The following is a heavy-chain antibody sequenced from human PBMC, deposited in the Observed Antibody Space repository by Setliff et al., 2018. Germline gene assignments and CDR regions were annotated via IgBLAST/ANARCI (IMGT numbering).Heavy chain of an antibody. CDR3: ARDRPPYYYDSSGYYYSAGNFGY. V-gene: IGHV1-69*06. D-gene: IGHD3-22*01. Sequence: SVQVSCKASGGTFSSYAISWVRQAPGQGLEWMGRIIPIFGTANYAQKFQGRVTITADKSTSTAYMELSSLRSEDTAVYYCARDRPPYYYDSSGYYYSAGNFGYWGQGTLVTVSS. CDR1: GGTFSSYA. CDR2: IIPIFGTA. J-gene: IGHJ4*02.